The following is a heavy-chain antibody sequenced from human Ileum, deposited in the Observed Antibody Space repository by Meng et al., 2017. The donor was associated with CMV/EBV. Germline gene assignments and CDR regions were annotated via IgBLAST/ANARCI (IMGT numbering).Heavy chain of an antibody. V-gene: IGHV4-34*01. D-gene: IGHD3-22*01. CDR2: INHSGST. CDR1: GASLRDFY. J-gene: IGHJ4*02. Sequence: VYGASLRDFYWNWIRQPPGKGLEWIGEINHSGSTNYKPSLKSRVTISLDTSKNQFSLKLRSVTAADTAFYYCARATRNYDSSGYVYWGQGTLVTVSS. CDR3: ARATRNYDSSGYVY.